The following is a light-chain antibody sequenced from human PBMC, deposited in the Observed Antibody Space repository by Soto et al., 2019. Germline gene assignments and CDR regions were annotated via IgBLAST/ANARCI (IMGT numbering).Light chain of an antibody. CDR3: SSHAGINNLWV. CDR1: SSDVGGYKY. V-gene: IGLV2-8*01. J-gene: IGLJ1*01. CDR2: EVN. Sequence: QSALTQPPSASGSPGQSVTISCTGTSSDVGGYKYVSWYQQHPGKAPNLMIFEVNKRPSGVPDRYSGSTSGNTASLTVSGLQADDEADYYCSSHAGINNLWVFGTGTKLTVL.